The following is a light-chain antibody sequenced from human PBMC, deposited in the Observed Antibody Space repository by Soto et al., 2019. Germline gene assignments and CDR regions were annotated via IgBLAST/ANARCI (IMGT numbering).Light chain of an antibody. CDR1: QDVSSW. V-gene: IGKV1-12*01. CDR2: AAS. J-gene: IGKJ4*01. CDR3: QQYYNSVLT. Sequence: DIQMTKPPSSLSASVGYRITITCLASQDVSSWLAWYQQKPGKAPQVLIFAASNLQSGVSSRFSGSESGTDFTLTISSLQPEDSASYYCQQYYNSVLTFGGGTKVDIK.